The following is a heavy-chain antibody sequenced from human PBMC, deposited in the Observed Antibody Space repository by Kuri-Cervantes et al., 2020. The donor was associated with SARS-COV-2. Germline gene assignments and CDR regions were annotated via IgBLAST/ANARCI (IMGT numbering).Heavy chain of an antibody. CDR3: ARSRPKYSSSWYYYGMDV. CDR2: IIPIFGTA. CDR1: GGTFSSYA. Sequence: SVKVSCKASGGTFSSYAISWVRQAPGQGLEWMGGIIPIFGTANYAQKFQGRVTITADKSTSTAYMELSSLRSEDTAAYYCARSRPKYSSSWYYYGMDVWGQGTTVTVSS. D-gene: IGHD6-13*01. V-gene: IGHV1-69*06. J-gene: IGHJ6*02.